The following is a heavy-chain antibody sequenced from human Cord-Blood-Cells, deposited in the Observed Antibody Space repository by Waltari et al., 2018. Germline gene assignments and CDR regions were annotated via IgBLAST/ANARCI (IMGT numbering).Heavy chain of an antibody. J-gene: IGHJ3*02. CDR1: GFTFSSYA. CDR3: AKEDMAAWGKAFDI. Sequence: EVPLLESGGGLVQPGGSLRLSCAASGFTFSSYALSWVRPAPGKGLEWVSVISGSGGRTYYADSVKGRFTISRDNSKNTLYLQMNSLRAEDTAVYYCAKEDMAAWGKAFDIWGQGTMVTVSS. D-gene: IGHD3-16*01. CDR2: ISGSGGRT. V-gene: IGHV3-23*01.